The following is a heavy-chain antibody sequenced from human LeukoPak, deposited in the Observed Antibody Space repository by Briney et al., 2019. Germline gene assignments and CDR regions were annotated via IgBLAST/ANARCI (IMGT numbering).Heavy chain of an antibody. CDR3: ASDLSVAGFAFDI. D-gene: IGHD6-19*01. V-gene: IGHV3-7*01. CDR1: GFTFSSYA. CDR2: IKQDGSEK. Sequence: PGGSLRLSCAASGFTFSSYAMSWVRQAPGKGLEWVANIKQDGSEKYYVDSVKGRFTISRDNAKNSLYLQMNSLRAEDTAVYYCASDLSVAGFAFDIRGQGTMVTVSS. J-gene: IGHJ3*02.